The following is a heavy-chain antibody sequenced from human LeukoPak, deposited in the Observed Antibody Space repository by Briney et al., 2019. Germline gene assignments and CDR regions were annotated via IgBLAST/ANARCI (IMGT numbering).Heavy chain of an antibody. D-gene: IGHD6-13*01. CDR2: ISSSSSYI. CDR3: ARLRPLAAGDAFDI. J-gene: IGHJ3*02. V-gene: IGHV3-21*01. CDR1: GFTFSSYS. Sequence: GGSLRLSCAASGFTFSSYSMNWVRQAPGKGLEWVSSISSSSSYIYYADSVKGRFTISRDNAMNSLYLQMNSLRAEDTAVYYCARLRPLAAGDAFDIWGQGTMVTVSS.